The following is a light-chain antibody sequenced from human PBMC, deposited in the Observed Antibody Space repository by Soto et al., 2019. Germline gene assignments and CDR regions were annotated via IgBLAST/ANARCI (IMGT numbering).Light chain of an antibody. CDR1: SSNIGNNY. V-gene: IGLV1-51*02. CDR3: GTWDTSLSAYV. Sequence: CVLTQPPSVSAAAGEEVTISCSGSSSNIGNNYVSWYQQLPGTAPKLLIYENNKRPSGIPDRFSGSKSGTSATLGITGLQTGDEADYYCGTWDTSLSAYVFGTGTKVTVL. J-gene: IGLJ1*01. CDR2: ENN.